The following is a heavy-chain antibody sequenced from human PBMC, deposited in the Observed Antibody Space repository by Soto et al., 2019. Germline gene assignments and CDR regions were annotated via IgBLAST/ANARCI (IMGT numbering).Heavy chain of an antibody. J-gene: IGHJ4*02. Sequence: QVQLVESGGGVVQPGRSLRLSCAASGFTFSSYAMHWVRQAPGKGLEWVAVISYDGSNKYYADSVKGRFTISRDNSKNTLYLQMNSLRAEDTAVYHCARDAAADYWGQGTLVTVSS. CDR2: ISYDGSNK. CDR1: GFTFSSYA. D-gene: IGHD6-13*01. CDR3: ARDAAADY. V-gene: IGHV3-30-3*01.